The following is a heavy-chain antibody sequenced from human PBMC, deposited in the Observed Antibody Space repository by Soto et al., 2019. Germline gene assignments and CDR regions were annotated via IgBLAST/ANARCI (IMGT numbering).Heavy chain of an antibody. CDR3: ARSLTEGYCTITGCYTRPLYGMDV. D-gene: IGHD2-2*02. CDR1: GYTFSGYY. CDR2: INPNSGGT. V-gene: IGHV1-2*02. J-gene: IGHJ6*02. Sequence: ASVKGSCKASGYTFSGYYIHWLRQAPGQGLEWMGWINPNSGGTNYAQKFQGRVTVTRDTPTSTAYMELSRLTSDDTAVYYCARSLTEGYCTITGCYTRPLYGMDVWGQGTTVTV.